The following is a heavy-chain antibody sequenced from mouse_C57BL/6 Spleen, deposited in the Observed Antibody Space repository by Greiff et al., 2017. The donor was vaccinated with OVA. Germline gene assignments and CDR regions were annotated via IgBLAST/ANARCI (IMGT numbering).Heavy chain of an antibody. CDR2: IDPENGDT. D-gene: IGHD2-14*01. V-gene: IGHV14-4*01. Sequence: EVQLQQSGAELVRPGASVKLSCTASGFNIKDDYMHWVKQRPEQGLEWIGWIDPENGDTEYASKFQGKATITADTSSNTAYLQLSSLTSEDTAVYYCTTYYRGAYWGQGTLVTVSA. J-gene: IGHJ3*01. CDR1: GFNIKDDY. CDR3: TTYYRGAY.